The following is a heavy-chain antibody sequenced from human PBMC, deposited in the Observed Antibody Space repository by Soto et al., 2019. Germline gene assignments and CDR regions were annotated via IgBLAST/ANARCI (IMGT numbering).Heavy chain of an antibody. V-gene: IGHV3-23*01. Sequence: WGSLRLSCVGSGITLISYAITFFRHSRLKGLEWVSTISGSNGAKHYAASVRGRFTISRDPSMNTLFLQMDSLTADDTAVYYCTKIRGYGGYWGQGAQVTVSS. CDR2: ISGSNGAK. J-gene: IGHJ4*02. CDR1: GITLISYA. CDR3: TKIRGYGGY. D-gene: IGHD5-18*01.